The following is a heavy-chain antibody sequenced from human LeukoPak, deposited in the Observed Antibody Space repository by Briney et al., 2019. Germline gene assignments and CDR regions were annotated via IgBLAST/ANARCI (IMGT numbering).Heavy chain of an antibody. D-gene: IGHD1-26*01. CDR1: GGSISGYY. V-gene: IGHV4-59*12. J-gene: IGHJ3*02. CDR3: ARDEGVGATGAFDI. CDR2: IYSSGST. Sequence: SETLSLTCSVSGGSISGYYWSWIRQPPGQTLEWIGYIYSSGSTDYNPSLKSRVTMSVDTSKNQFSLKLSSVTAADTAVYYCARDEGVGATGAFDIWGQGTMVTVSS.